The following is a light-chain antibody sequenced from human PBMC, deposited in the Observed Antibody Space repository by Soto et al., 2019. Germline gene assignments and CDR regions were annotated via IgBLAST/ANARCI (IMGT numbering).Light chain of an antibody. J-gene: IGKJ1*01. V-gene: IGKV3-15*01. Sequence: EIVMTQSPATLSVSPGERATLSCRASQSVSSDLAWYHQKPGQAPRLLIYGASTRATGIPARFSGSGSGTEFTLTINSLQSEDFAVYYCQQYGSSPVTFGQGTKVDIK. CDR1: QSVSSD. CDR2: GAS. CDR3: QQYGSSPVT.